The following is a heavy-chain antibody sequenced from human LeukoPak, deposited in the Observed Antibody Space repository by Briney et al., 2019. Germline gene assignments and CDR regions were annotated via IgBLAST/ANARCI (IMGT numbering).Heavy chain of an antibody. CDR3: ARDGGYYYYGMDV. J-gene: IGHJ6*02. CDR1: GITLSNYG. V-gene: IGHV3-23*01. Sequence: PGGSLRLSCAVSGITLSNYGMSWVRQAPGKGLEWVAGISGGAGGTIYAASVKGRFTISRDNPKNTLYLQMNSLRAEDTAVYYCARDGGYYYYGMDVWGQGTTVTVSS. D-gene: IGHD2-15*01. CDR2: ISGGAGGT.